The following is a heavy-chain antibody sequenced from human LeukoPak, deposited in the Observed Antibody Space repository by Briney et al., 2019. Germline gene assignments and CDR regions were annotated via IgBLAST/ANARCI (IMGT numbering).Heavy chain of an antibody. CDR2: ISYDGSNK. J-gene: IGHJ6*02. Sequence: GGSLRLSCAASGFTFSSYAMHWVRQAPGKGLEWVAVISYDGSNKYYADSVKGRFTISRDNSKNTLYLQMNSLRAEDTAVYYCASWASSGWGYYYYGMDVWGQGTMVTVSS. CDR3: ASWASSGWGYYYYGMDV. CDR1: GFTFSSYA. V-gene: IGHV3-30-3*01. D-gene: IGHD6-19*01.